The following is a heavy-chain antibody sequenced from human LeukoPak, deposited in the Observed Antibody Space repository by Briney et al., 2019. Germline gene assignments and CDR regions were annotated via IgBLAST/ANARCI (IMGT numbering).Heavy chain of an antibody. CDR3: ARDKGDEPETYFDY. V-gene: IGHV3-30-3*01. CDR2: ISYDGSNK. J-gene: IGHJ4*02. Sequence: GGSLRFSCAASGFTFSSYAMHWVRQAPGKGLEWVAVISYDGSNKYYADSVKGRFTISRDNSKNTLYLQMNSLRAEDTAVYYCARDKGDEPETYFDYWGQGTLVTVSS. D-gene: IGHD1-14*01. CDR1: GFTFSSYA.